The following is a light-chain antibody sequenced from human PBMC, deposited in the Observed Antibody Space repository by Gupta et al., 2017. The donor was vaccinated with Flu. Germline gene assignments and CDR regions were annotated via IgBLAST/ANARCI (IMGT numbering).Light chain of an antibody. CDR1: KLGDKY. CDR3: QAWDSSTLYV. CDR2: QDN. Sequence: SYELTQPPSVSVASGQTTSITCSGDKLGDKYASWYQQKPGQSPVLVIYQDNKRPSGIPERFSGSNSGNTASLTISGTQAMDEADYYCQAWDSSTLYVFGTGTKVTVL. J-gene: IGLJ1*01. V-gene: IGLV3-1*01.